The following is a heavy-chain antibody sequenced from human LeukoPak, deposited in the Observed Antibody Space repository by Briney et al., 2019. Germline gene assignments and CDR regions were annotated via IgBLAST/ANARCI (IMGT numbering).Heavy chain of an antibody. J-gene: IGHJ4*02. CDR3: AKDLHGGYSSDY. CDR2: IGYEGVHK. D-gene: IGHD4-23*01. V-gene: IGHV3-30*02. CDR1: GFTFNNFG. Sequence: GGSLRLSCAASGFTFNNFGMHWVRQAPGKGLEWVSFIGYEGVHKYYADSVKGRFTISKDNSKATLNLQMNSLRPEDTAVYYCAKDLHGGYSSDYWGQGTLVTVFS.